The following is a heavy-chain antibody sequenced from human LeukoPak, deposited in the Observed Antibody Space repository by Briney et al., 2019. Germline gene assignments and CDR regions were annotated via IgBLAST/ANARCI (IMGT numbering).Heavy chain of an antibody. J-gene: IGHJ4*02. CDR2: INPNSGGT. CDR1: GGTFSSYA. V-gene: IGHV1-2*02. CDR3: ARDPGEPTDY. Sequence: GASVKVSCKASGGTFSSYAISWVRQAPGQGLEWMGWINPNSGGTNYAQKFQGRVTMTRDTSISTAYMELSRLRSDDTAVYYCARDPGEPTDYWGQGTLVTVSS. D-gene: IGHD1-14*01.